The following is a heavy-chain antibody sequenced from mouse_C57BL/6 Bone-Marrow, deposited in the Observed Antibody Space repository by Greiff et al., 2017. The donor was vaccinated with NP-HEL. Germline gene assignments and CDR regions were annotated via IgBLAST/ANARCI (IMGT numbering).Heavy chain of an antibody. CDR2: IYPRSGNT. CDR3: ARSNYGSRRNWYFDV. J-gene: IGHJ1*03. D-gene: IGHD1-1*01. Sequence: LEESGAELARPGASVKLSCKASGYTFTSYGISWVKQRTGQGLEWIGEIYPRSGNTYYNEKFKGKATLTADKSSSTAYMELRSLTSEDSAVYFCARSNYGSRRNWYFDVWGTGTTVTVSS. V-gene: IGHV1-81*01. CDR1: GYTFTSYG.